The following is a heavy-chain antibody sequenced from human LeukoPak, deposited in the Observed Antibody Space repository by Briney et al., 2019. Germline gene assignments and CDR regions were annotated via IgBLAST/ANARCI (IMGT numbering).Heavy chain of an antibody. CDR3: AKAARRYCSSTSCSYFDY. Sequence: PGGSLRLSCAASGFTFSSYAMSWVRQAPGKGLEWVSAISGSGGSTYYADSVKGRFTISRDNSKNTLYLQMNSLRAEDTAVYYCAKAARRYCSSTSCSYFDYWGQGTLVTVSS. V-gene: IGHV3-23*01. CDR2: ISGSGGST. J-gene: IGHJ4*02. CDR1: GFTFSSYA. D-gene: IGHD2-2*01.